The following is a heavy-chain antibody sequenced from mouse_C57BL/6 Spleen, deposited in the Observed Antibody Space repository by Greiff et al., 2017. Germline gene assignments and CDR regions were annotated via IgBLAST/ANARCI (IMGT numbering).Heavy chain of an antibody. D-gene: IGHD1-1*01. V-gene: IGHV1-50*01. J-gene: IGHJ2*01. Sequence: QVQLQQSGAELVKPGASVKLSCKASGYTFTSYWMQWVKQRPGQGLEWIGEIDPSDSYTNYNQKFKGKATLTVDTSSSTAYMQLSSLTSEDSAVYYCARGGYYSGPYCDYWGQGTTLTVSS. CDR1: GYTFTSYW. CDR3: ARGGYYSGPYCDY. CDR2: IDPSDSYT.